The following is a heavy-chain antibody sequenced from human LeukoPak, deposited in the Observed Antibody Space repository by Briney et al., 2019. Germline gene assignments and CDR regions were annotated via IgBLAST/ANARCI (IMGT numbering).Heavy chain of an antibody. CDR2: INHSGST. Sequence: SETLPLTCAVYGGSFSGYYWSWIRQPPGKGLEWIGEINHSGSTNYNPSLKSRVTISVDTSKNQFSLKLSSVTAADTAVYYCARASPSELLWFGELLRAGFDYWGQGTLVTVSS. J-gene: IGHJ4*02. V-gene: IGHV4-34*01. CDR1: GGSFSGYY. D-gene: IGHD3-10*01. CDR3: ARASPSELLWFGELLRAGFDY.